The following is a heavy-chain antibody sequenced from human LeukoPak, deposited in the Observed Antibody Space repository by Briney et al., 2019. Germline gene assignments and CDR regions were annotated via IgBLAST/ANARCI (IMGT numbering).Heavy chain of an antibody. Sequence: GGSLRLSCAASGFTFSSYAMSWVRQAPGKGLEWVSAISGSGGSTYYADSVKGRFTISRDNSKNTLYLQMNSLRAEDTAVYYCAKDEGGYCSSTSCYTGLDYYYYYMDVWGKGTTVTVSS. CDR1: GFTFSSYA. V-gene: IGHV3-23*01. J-gene: IGHJ6*03. CDR2: ISGSGGST. CDR3: AKDEGGYCSSTSCYTGLDYYYYYMDV. D-gene: IGHD2-2*02.